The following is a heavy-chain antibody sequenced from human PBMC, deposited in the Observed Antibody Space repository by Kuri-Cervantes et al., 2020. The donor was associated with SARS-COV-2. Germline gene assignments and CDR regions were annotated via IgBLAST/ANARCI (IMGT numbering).Heavy chain of an antibody. J-gene: IGHJ4*02. Sequence: LRLSCTVSGGSISSGSYYWSWIRQPAGKGLEWIGRIYTSGSTNYNPSLKSRVTISVDTSKNQFSLKLSSVTAADTAVYYCARSMEYSSSSAHFDYWGQGTLVTVSS. CDR3: ARSMEYSSSSAHFDY. CDR2: IYTSGST. D-gene: IGHD6-6*01. CDR1: GGSISSGSYY. V-gene: IGHV4-61*02.